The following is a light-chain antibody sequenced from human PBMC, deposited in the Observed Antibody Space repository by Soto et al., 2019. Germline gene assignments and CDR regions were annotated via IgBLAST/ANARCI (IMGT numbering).Light chain of an antibody. V-gene: IGKV4-1*01. CDR2: WAS. J-gene: IGKJ1*01. Sequence: DIVMTQSPDSLAVSLGERATINCKSSQSVLYSSNNKNYLAWYQQKPGQPPKLLIYWASTRESGVPDRFSGGGSGTDFTLTISRLQAEDVAVYYCQQYYSTPTFGQGTKVEIK. CDR3: QQYYSTPT. CDR1: QSVLYSSNNKNY.